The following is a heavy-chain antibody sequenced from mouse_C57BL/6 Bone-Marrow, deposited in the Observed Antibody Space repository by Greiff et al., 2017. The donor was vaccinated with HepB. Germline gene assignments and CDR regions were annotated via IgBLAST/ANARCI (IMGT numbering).Heavy chain of an antibody. CDR2: IWRGGST. J-gene: IGHJ1*03. Sequence: VQLQQSGPGLVQPSQSLSITCTVPGFSLTSYGVHWVRQSPGKGLEWLGVIWRGGSTDYNAAFMSRLSITKDNSKSQVFFKMNSLQADDTAIYYCAKGGSSYVGWYFDVWGTGTTVTVSS. D-gene: IGHD1-1*01. CDR3: AKGGSSYVGWYFDV. CDR1: GFSLTSYG. V-gene: IGHV2-5*01.